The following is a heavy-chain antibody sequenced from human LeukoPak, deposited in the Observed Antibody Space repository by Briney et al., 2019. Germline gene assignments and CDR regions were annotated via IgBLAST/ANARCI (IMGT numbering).Heavy chain of an antibody. CDR2: INHSGST. D-gene: IGHD3-3*01. J-gene: IGHJ4*02. CDR1: GGSFSGYY. CDR3: ASAVTIFGVVIYY. Sequence: ASETLSLTCAVYGGSFSGYYWSWIRQPPGKGLEWIGEINHSGSTNYNPSLKSRVTISVDTSKNQFSLKLSSVTAADTAVYYCASAVTIFGVVIYYWGQGTLVTVSS. V-gene: IGHV4-34*01.